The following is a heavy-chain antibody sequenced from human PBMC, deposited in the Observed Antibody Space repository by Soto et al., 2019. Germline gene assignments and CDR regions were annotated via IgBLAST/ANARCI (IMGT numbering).Heavy chain of an antibody. CDR2: ISAYNGNT. V-gene: IGHV1-18*01. Sequence: QVQLVQSGAEVKKPGASVKVSCKASGYTFNSYGISWVRQAPGQGLEWMGWISAYNGNTKYAQKVQGRVTMTTDTSPSEAYMELRRLRSAGTAVYYCARDPALGGPFDYWGQGTLVTVSS. J-gene: IGHJ4*02. D-gene: IGHD3-16*01. CDR1: GYTFNSYG. CDR3: ARDPALGGPFDY.